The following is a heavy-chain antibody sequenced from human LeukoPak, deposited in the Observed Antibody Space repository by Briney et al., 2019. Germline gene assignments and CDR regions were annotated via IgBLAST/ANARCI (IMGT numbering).Heavy chain of an antibody. Sequence: GESLKISCQGSGYPFTSYWIGWVRQMPVKGLEWMGSIYPGDSDTKYSPSFQGQVTISVDKSTNTASLQWKCLKASDTAMYYCARGDVVRGVSWFDSWGQGALVTVSS. CDR3: ARGDVVRGVSWFDS. CDR2: IYPGDSDT. D-gene: IGHD2-21*02. V-gene: IGHV5-51*01. CDR1: GYPFTSYW. J-gene: IGHJ5*01.